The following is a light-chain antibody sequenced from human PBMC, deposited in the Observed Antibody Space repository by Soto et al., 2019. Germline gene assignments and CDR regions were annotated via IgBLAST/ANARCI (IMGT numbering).Light chain of an antibody. CDR1: SSNIGAGYD. Sequence: QPVLTQPPSVSGAPGQRVTISCTGSSSNIGAGYDVHWYQQLPGTAPKLLIYGDDKRPSGVPDRFSGSKSGTSASLAITGLQAEDEADYYCQSYDSSLSAFVVFGGGTQLTVL. CDR3: QSYDSSLSAFVV. J-gene: IGLJ2*01. V-gene: IGLV1-40*01. CDR2: GDD.